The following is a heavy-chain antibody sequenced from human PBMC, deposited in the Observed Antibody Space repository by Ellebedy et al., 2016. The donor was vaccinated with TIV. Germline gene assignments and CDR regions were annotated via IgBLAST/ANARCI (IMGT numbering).Heavy chain of an antibody. CDR2: IKQDGSEK. D-gene: IGHD4-11*01. V-gene: IGHV3-7*01. CDR3: ARAYSIAFDY. J-gene: IGHJ4*02. Sequence: GGSLRLXXAASGFTFSSYAMSWVRQAPGKGLEWVANIKQDGSEKYYVDSVKGRFTISRDNAKNSLYLQMNSLRAEDTAVYYCARAYSIAFDYWGQGTLVTVSS. CDR1: GFTFSSYA.